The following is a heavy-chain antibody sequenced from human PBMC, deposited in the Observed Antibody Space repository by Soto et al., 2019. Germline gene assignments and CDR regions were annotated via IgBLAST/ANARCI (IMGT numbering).Heavy chain of an antibody. Sequence: SETLSLTCTVSGGSISSYYWRWIRQPPGKGLEWIGYIYYSGSTNYNPSLKSRVTISVDTTKNQLSRKLSSVTAADTAVYYCGRHGRGYSYGYSWFDPWGQGTLVTVSS. CDR3: GRHGRGYSYGYSWFDP. V-gene: IGHV4-59*08. CDR2: IYYSGST. J-gene: IGHJ5*02. CDR1: GGSISSYY. D-gene: IGHD5-18*01.